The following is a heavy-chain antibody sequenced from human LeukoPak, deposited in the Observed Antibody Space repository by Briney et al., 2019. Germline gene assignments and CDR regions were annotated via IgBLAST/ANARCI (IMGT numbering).Heavy chain of an antibody. V-gene: IGHV3-30*07. J-gene: IGHJ5*02. D-gene: IGHD5-24*01. CDR2: ISYDGSNK. Sequence: GGSLRLSWAASGFTFSSYAMHWVRQAPGKGLEGVAVISYDGSNKYYADSVKGRFTISRDNAKNSLYLQMNSLRAEDTAVYYCARATNGVSMFDPWGQGTLVTVSS. CDR1: GFTFSSYA. CDR3: ARATNGVSMFDP.